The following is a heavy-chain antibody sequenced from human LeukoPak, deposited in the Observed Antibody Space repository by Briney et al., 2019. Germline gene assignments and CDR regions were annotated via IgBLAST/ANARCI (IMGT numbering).Heavy chain of an antibody. CDR1: GFTFSNAW. CDR2: IKKKTDGATT. V-gene: IGHV3-15*01. CDR3: TTDSWSNPRLWHYYSMDV. Sequence: PGRSLRLSCAASGFTFSNAWMSWVRQAPGKGLEWVGRIKKKTDGATTDYAAPARGRFTISRDDSKNTLYLEMNSLKTDDTAVYYCTTDSWSNPRLWHYYSMDVWGQGTTVTVSS. J-gene: IGHJ6*02. D-gene: IGHD3-10*01.